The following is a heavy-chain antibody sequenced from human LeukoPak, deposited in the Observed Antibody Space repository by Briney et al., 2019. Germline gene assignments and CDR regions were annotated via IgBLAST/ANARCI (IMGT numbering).Heavy chain of an antibody. CDR1: GFTFSSYS. J-gene: IGHJ4*02. Sequence: PGGSLRLSCAASGFTFSSYSINWVRQAPGKGLEWVSSIGSRISYIFYADSVKGRFTISRDNAKNSVYLQMNSLRVEDTAVYYCARIDYSYGFIDSWGQGTLVTVSS. CDR2: IGSRISYI. D-gene: IGHD5-18*01. CDR3: ARIDYSYGFIDS. V-gene: IGHV3-21*01.